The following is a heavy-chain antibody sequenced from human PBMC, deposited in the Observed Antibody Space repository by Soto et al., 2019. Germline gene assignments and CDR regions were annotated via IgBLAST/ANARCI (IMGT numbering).Heavy chain of an antibody. V-gene: IGHV4-59*08. J-gene: IGHJ3*02. CDR2: ISYSGST. CDR3: ASRVRIDAFDI. Sequence: SETLSLTCTVSSGSISRYYWTWIRQPPGKGLEWIGYISYSGSTNYNPSLKSRVTISADTSKNQFSLKLSSLTAADTAVYYCASRVRIDAFDIWGQGTMVTVSS. CDR1: SGSISRYY. D-gene: IGHD1-1*01.